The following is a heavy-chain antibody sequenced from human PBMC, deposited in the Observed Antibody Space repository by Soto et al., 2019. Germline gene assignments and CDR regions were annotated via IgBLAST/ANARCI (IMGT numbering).Heavy chain of an antibody. CDR2: IWYDGSNK. J-gene: IGHJ6*02. CDR1: GFTFSSYG. D-gene: IGHD6-19*01. Sequence: PGGSLRLSCAASGFTFSSYGMHWVRQAPGKGLEWVAVIWYDGSNKYYADSVKGRFTISRDNSKNTLYLQMNSLRAEDTAVYYCARDPGYSSVMEQGYYYGMDVWGQGTTVTVSS. CDR3: ARDPGYSSVMEQGYYYGMDV. V-gene: IGHV3-33*01.